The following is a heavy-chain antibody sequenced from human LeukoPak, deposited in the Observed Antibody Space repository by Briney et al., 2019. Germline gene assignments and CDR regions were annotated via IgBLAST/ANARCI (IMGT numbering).Heavy chain of an antibody. J-gene: IGHJ4*02. Sequence: GRSLRLSCVASGFMLSDSVLNWVRKAPGQGLDWVASVVRSGDCDNYSNSVKGRFTTSRVDATNSLNLQMNSPRTAATTAFYCVRGGSGFYYKWGQGTLVTVTS. D-gene: IGHD3-22*01. CDR2: VVRSGDCD. V-gene: IGHV3-21*01. CDR1: GFMLSDSV. CDR3: VRGGSGFYYK.